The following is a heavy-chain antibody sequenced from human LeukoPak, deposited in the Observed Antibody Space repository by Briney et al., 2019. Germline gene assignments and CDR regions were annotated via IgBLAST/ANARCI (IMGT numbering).Heavy chain of an antibody. CDR2: ISSSGSTI. V-gene: IGHV3-11*01. CDR1: GFTFSDYY. D-gene: IGHD2-2*01. Sequence: PGGSLRLSCAASGFTFSDYYMSWIRQAPGKGLEWVSYISSSGSTIYYADSVKGRFTISRYNAKNSLYLQMNSLRAEDTAVYYCARDRPYCSSTSCYPWTGVYYYMHVWGKETTVIVSS. J-gene: IGHJ6*03. CDR3: ARDRPYCSSTSCYPWTGVYYYMHV.